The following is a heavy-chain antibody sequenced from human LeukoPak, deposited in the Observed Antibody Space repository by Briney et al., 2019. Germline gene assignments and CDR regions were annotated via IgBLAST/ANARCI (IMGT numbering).Heavy chain of an antibody. CDR2: IYPGDSDT. CDR1: GYSFTSYW. Sequence: GESLKISCKGSGYSFTSYWIAWVRQMPGKGLEWMGIIYPGDSDTRYSPSFQGQVTISADKSINTAYLQWSSLKASDTAMYYCARQTAGGSGRRSMDVWGQGTTVTVSS. V-gene: IGHV5-51*01. D-gene: IGHD3-10*01. J-gene: IGHJ6*02. CDR3: ARQTAGGSGRRSMDV.